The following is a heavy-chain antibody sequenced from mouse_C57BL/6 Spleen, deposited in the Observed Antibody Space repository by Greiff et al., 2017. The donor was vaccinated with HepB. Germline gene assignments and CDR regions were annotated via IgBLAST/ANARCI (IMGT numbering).Heavy chain of an antibody. CDR3: ARRGSSGYVGFAY. D-gene: IGHD3-2*02. V-gene: IGHV1-42*01. CDR2: INPSTGGT. CDR1: GYSFTGYY. J-gene: IGHJ3*01. Sequence: EVQLQQSGPELVKPGASVKISCKASGYSFTGYYMNWVKQSPEKSLEWIGEINPSTGGTTYNQKFKAKATLTVDKSSNTAYMQLKSLTSEDSAVYYCARRGSSGYVGFAYWGQGTLVTVSA.